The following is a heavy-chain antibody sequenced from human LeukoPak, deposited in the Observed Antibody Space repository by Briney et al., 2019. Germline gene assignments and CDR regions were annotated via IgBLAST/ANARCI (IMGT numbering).Heavy chain of an antibody. D-gene: IGHD3-22*01. J-gene: IGHJ5*02. V-gene: IGHV4-34*01. CDR2: INHSGST. Sequence: SETLSLTCAVYGGSFSGYYWSWIRQPPGKGLEWIGEINHSGSTNYNPSLKSRVTISVDTSKNQFSLKLSSVTAADTAVYYCTRGGGVKYYYDSSGYYFSWGQGTLVTVSS. CDR3: TRGGGVKYYYDSSGYYFS. CDR1: GGSFSGYY.